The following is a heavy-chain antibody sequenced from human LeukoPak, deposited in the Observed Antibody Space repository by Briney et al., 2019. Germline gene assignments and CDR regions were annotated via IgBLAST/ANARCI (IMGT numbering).Heavy chain of an antibody. Sequence: GGSLRLSCAASGFTFSSYTMNWVRQAPGKGLEWVSSIRSSSTDIYYADSVKGRFTISRDNAKNPLYLQMNSLRAEDTAVYYCARGGPYSGSYDYWGQGTLVTVSS. CDR2: IRSSSTDI. J-gene: IGHJ4*02. CDR1: GFTFSSYT. V-gene: IGHV3-21*01. CDR3: ARGGPYSGSYDY. D-gene: IGHD1-26*01.